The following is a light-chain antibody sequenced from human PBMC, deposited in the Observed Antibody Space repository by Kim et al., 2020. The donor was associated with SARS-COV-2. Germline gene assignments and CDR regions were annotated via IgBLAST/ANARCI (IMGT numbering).Light chain of an antibody. CDR3: QQYDTSSYT. V-gene: IGKV3-20*01. J-gene: IGKJ2*01. CDR1: QRVSSSH. CDR2: TAS. Sequence: LSPGERATLSCRASQRVSSSHLAWYQQKPGQAPRLLIYTASIRAAGVADRFTGSGSGTDFTLTISRLEPEDSAVYYCQQYDTSSYTFGPGTKLEI.